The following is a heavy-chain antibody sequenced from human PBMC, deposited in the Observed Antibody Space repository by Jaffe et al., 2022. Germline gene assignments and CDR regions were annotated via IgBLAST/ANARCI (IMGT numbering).Heavy chain of an antibody. Sequence: EVQLVESGGGLVQPGGSLGLSCAASGFTFTNYWMHWVRQAPGEGLVWVSGINSDGSTTKYADSVKGRFTVSRDNAKNTLYLLMSGLRDEDTAVYYCARGQPDFGDYFAHWSQGILVTVSS. V-gene: IGHV3-74*03. J-gene: IGHJ4*02. D-gene: IGHD3-10*01. CDR3: ARGQPDFGDYFAH. CDR2: INSDGSTT. CDR1: GFTFTNYW.